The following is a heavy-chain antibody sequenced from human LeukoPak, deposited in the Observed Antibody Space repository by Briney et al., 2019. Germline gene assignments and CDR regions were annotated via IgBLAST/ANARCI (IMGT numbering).Heavy chain of an antibody. Sequence: SETLSLTCAVYGGSFSGYYWSWIRQPPGKGLEWIGEINHSGSTNYNPPLKSRVTISVDTSKNQFSLKLSSVTAADTAVYCCARRGPLYCSGGSCYRRNFDYWGQGTLVTVSS. CDR1: GGSFSGYY. CDR2: INHSGST. J-gene: IGHJ4*02. CDR3: ARRGPLYCSGGSCYRRNFDY. D-gene: IGHD2-15*01. V-gene: IGHV4-34*01.